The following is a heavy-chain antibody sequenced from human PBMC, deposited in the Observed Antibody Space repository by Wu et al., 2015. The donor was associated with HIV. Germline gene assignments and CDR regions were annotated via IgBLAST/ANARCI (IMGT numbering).Heavy chain of an antibody. CDR2: ISAYNGNT. J-gene: IGHJ2*01. V-gene: IGHV1-18*01. D-gene: IGHD3-22*01. CDR1: GYTFTSYG. CDR3: ARIQGHYYDSSGYYWYFDL. Sequence: LVQSGAEVKVSCKASGYTFTSYGISWVRQAPGQGLEWMGWISAYNGNTNYAQKLQGRVTMTTDTSTSTAYMELRSLRSDDTAVYYCARIQGHYYDSSGYYWYFDLWGLAPWSLSPQ.